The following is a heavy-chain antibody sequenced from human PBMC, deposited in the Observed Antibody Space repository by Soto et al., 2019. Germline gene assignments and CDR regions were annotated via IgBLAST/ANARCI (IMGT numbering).Heavy chain of an antibody. V-gene: IGHV3-74*01. CDR1: GFTFSGYW. CDR3: ASANIGDYFQVY. J-gene: IGHJ4*02. Sequence: EVQLVESGGGLVQPGGSLRLSCAVSGFTFSGYWMHWVRQAPGKGLVWVSRNSDGSTTSYADSVKGRFTISRDNAKNTLYLQMDSLRAEDTAVYYCASANIGDYFQVYWGQGTLVTVSS. CDR2: NSDGSTT. D-gene: IGHD4-17*01.